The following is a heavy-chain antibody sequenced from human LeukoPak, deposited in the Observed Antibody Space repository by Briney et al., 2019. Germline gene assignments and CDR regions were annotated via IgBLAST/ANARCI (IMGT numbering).Heavy chain of an antibody. CDR3: ARDVQYSSSDEYFQH. CDR2: INPNSGGT. J-gene: IGHJ1*01. Sequence: ASVKVSCKASGYTFTGYYMHWVRQAPGQGLEWMGWINPNSGGTNYAQKFQGRVTMTRDTSISTAYIELSRLRSDDTAVYYCARDVQYSSSDEYFQHWGQGTLVTVSS. CDR1: GYTFTGYY. V-gene: IGHV1-2*02. D-gene: IGHD6-6*01.